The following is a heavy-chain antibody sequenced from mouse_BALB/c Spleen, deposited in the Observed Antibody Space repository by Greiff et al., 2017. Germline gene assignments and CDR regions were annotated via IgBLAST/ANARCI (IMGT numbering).Heavy chain of an antibody. D-gene: IGHD2-1*01. CDR3: TRRGNFFYYAMDY. Sequence: QVQLQQSGAELVKPGASVKLSCKASGYTFTSYYMYWVKQRPGQGLEWIAEINPSNGGTNFNEKFKSKATLTVDKSSSTAYMQLSSLTSEDSAVYYCTRRGNFFYYAMDYWGQGTSVTVSS. CDR1: GYTFTSYY. V-gene: IGHV1S81*02. J-gene: IGHJ4*01. CDR2: INPSNGGT.